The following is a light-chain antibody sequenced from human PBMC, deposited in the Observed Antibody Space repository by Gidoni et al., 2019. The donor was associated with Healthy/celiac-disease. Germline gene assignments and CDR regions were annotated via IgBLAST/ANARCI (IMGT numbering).Light chain of an antibody. CDR1: QSVSSSY. CDR2: GAS. Sequence: EIVLTQSPGTLSLSPGERATLSCRASQSVSSSYLAWYQQKPGQAPRLLICGASSRATGIPDRFSGSGSGTDFTLTISRLEPEDFAVYYCQQRGDFGGGTKVEIK. CDR3: QQRGD. V-gene: IGKV3-20*01. J-gene: IGKJ4*01.